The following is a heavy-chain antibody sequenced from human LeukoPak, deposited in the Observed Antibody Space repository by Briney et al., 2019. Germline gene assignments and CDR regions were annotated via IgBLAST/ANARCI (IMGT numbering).Heavy chain of an antibody. J-gene: IGHJ4*02. CDR3: ASGRVSSTGG. CDR1: GFTFSSYS. CDR2: ISSSSSYI. D-gene: IGHD1-14*01. V-gene: IGHV3-21*01. Sequence: SGGSLRLSCAASGFTFSSYSMNWVRQAPGKGLEWVSSISSSSSYIYYADSVKGRFTISRDNAKNSLYLQMNSLRAEDTAVYYCASGRVSSTGGWGQGTLVTVPS.